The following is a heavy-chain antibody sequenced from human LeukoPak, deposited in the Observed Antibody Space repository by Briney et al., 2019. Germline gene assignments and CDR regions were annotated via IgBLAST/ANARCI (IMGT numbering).Heavy chain of an antibody. V-gene: IGHV1-8*01. CDR1: GYTFTIYD. Sequence: ASVKVSCKASGYTFTIYDINWVRQATGQGLEWMGWMNPNSGNTGYAQKFQGRVTMTRNTSISTAYMELGSLRSEDTAVYYCARSPVRDGGMDVWGQGTTVTVSS. CDR2: MNPNSGNT. CDR3: ARSPVRDGGMDV. D-gene: IGHD5-24*01. J-gene: IGHJ6*02.